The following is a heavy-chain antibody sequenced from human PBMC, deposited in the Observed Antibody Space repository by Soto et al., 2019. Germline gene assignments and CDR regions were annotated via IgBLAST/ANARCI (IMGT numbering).Heavy chain of an antibody. J-gene: IGHJ3*02. D-gene: IGHD6-19*01. CDR1: GFTFSSYS. CDR2: ISSSSSTI. Sequence: EVQLVESGGGLVQPGGSLRLSCAASGFTFSSYSMNWVRQAPGKGLEWVSYISSSSSTIYYADSVKGRFTISRDNAKNSLYLQMNSLRSEDTAVYYWARDHDSSCWYDAFDIWGQGTMVTVSS. CDR3: ARDHDSSCWYDAFDI. V-gene: IGHV3-48*01.